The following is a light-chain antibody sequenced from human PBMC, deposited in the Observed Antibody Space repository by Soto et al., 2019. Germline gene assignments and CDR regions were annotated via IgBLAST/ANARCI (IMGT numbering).Light chain of an antibody. CDR1: QSISSW. V-gene: IGKV1-5*03. J-gene: IGKJ1*01. CDR2: KAS. Sequence: DIQMTQSPSTLSASVGDRVTITCRASQSISSWLAWYQQKPGKAPKLLIYKASNLESGVPSRFSGSGSGTECTLTISSLQPDDFATYYCQQYNSYSTFGQGTKVEIK. CDR3: QQYNSYST.